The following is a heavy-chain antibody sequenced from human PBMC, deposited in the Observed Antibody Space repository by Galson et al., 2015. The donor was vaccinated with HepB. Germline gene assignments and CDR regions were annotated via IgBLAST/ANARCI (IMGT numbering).Heavy chain of an antibody. CDR1: GFSLSTSGMR. Sequence: PALVKPTQTLTLTCTFSGFSLSTSGMRVSWIRQPPGKALEWLARIDWDDDKFYSTSLKTRLTISKDTSTNQVVLTMTNMDPVDTATYYCARTKLSSSSFDYWGQGTLVTVSS. CDR2: IDWDDDK. D-gene: IGHD6-6*01. J-gene: IGHJ4*02. CDR3: ARTKLSSSSFDY. V-gene: IGHV2-70*04.